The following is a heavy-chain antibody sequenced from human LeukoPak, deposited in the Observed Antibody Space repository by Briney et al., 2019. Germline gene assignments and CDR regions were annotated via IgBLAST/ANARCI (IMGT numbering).Heavy chain of an antibody. D-gene: IGHD3-22*01. CDR3: ARANRGYYDSSGYSPWFDP. V-gene: IGHV4-59*01. Sequence: PSETLSLTCTVSGGSISSYYWSWIRQPPGKGLEWIGYIYYSGSTNYNPSLKSRVTISVDTSKNQFSLKLSSVTAADTAVYYCARANRGYYDSSGYSPWFDPWGQGTLVTVSS. J-gene: IGHJ5*02. CDR2: IYYSGST. CDR1: GGSISSYY.